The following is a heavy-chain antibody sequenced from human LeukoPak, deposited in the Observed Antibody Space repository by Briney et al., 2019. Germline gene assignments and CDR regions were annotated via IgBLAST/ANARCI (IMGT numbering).Heavy chain of an antibody. J-gene: IGHJ4*02. CDR2: ISDNGRTK. CDR3: ARGPPNWGYDY. CDR1: GLTFSDYH. D-gene: IGHD7-27*01. V-gene: IGHV3-11*01. Sequence: PGGSLRLSCAASGLTFSDYHMSWIRQAPGKGLEWVSHISDNGRTKYYANSVQGRFTVSRDNAKNSLYLQMNSLRADDTAVYYCARGPPNWGYDYWGPGTLVTVSS.